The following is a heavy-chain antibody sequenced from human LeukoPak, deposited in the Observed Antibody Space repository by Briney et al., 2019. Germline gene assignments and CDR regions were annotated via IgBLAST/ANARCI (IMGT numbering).Heavy chain of an antibody. Sequence: PSETLSLTCTVSGGSISSSSYYWSWIRQPAGKGLEWIGRIYTSGSTNYNPSLKSRVTMSVDTSKNQFSLKLSSVTAADTAVYYCARAVGSGSFQTYYYYMDVWGKGTTVTISS. CDR2: IYTSGST. CDR3: ARAVGSGSFQTYYYYMDV. J-gene: IGHJ6*03. V-gene: IGHV4-61*02. D-gene: IGHD3-10*01. CDR1: GGSISSSSYY.